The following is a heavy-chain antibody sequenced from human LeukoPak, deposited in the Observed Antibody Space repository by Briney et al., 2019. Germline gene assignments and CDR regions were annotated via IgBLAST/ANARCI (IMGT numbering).Heavy chain of an antibody. D-gene: IGHD6-13*01. V-gene: IGHV3-11*06. Sequence: PGGSLRLSCAASGFTVSRNYMSWVRQAPGKGLEWVSFISDSSSHTFYSDSVKGRFTVSRDNVKKSLYLQMNSLRAEDTAIYYCARDGEGGAAAGYWGQGTLVTVSS. J-gene: IGHJ4*02. CDR1: GFTVSRNY. CDR3: ARDGEGGAAAGY. CDR2: ISDSSSHT.